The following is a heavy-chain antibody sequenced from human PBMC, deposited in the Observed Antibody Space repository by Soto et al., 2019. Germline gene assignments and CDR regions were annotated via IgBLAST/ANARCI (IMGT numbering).Heavy chain of an antibody. CDR2: ISGSGDTT. Sequence: GGSLRLSCAASGFTFSTYAMSWVRQAPGKGLEWVSAISGSGDTTYYANSVKGRFTISRDNSKNTLYLQMDSLRAEDTAVYYCAKGSYRPHDYWGQGTLVTVSS. J-gene: IGHJ4*02. V-gene: IGHV3-23*01. CDR1: GFTFSTYA. D-gene: IGHD1-26*01. CDR3: AKGSYRPHDY.